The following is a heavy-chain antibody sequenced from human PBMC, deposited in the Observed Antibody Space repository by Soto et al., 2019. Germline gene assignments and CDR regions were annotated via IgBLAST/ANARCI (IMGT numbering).Heavy chain of an antibody. CDR2: ISSSSSYI. V-gene: IGHV3-21*01. J-gene: IGHJ4*02. CDR3: ARVTRSGGSKIDY. D-gene: IGHD2-15*01. Sequence: GSLRLSCAASGFTFSSYSMNWVRQAPGKGLEWVSSISSSSSYIYYADSVKGRFTISRDNAKNSLYLQMNSLRAEDTAVYYCARVTRSGGSKIDYWGQGTLVTVSS. CDR1: GFTFSSYS.